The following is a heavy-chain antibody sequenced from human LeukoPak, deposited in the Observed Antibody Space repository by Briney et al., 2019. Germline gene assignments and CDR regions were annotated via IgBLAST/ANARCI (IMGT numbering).Heavy chain of an antibody. V-gene: IGHV1-69*04. CDR1: GGTFSSYA. CDR3: ASEHEYGARFDY. J-gene: IGHJ4*02. CDR2: IIPILGIA. Sequence: SVKVYCKASGGTFSSYAISWVRQAPGQGLEWMGRIIPILGIANYAQKFQGRVTITADKSTSTAYMELSSLRSEDTAAYYCASEHEYGARFDYWGQGTLVTVSS. D-gene: IGHD4-17*01.